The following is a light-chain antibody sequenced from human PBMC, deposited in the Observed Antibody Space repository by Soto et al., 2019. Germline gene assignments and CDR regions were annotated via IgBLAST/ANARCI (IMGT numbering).Light chain of an antibody. Sequence: QSALAQPASVSGSPGQSITFSCTGASSDFGTFNLVSWYQQYPGKAPKLIIFEVNKRPPGISNRFSGSKSGNTASLTISGLQAEDEADYYCGSYPGSRGVFGGGTKLTVL. V-gene: IGLV2-23*02. CDR1: SSDFGTFNL. CDR2: EVN. J-gene: IGLJ3*02. CDR3: GSYPGSRGV.